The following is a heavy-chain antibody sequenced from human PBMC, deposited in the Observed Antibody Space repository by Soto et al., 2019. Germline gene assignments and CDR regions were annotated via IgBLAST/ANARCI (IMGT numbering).Heavy chain of an antibody. D-gene: IGHD3-16*01. Sequence: QVQLVQSGAEVKKPGASVKVSCKASGYTFTNFGISWVRQAPGQGLEWMGWISAFNGNTNYAQNYPGRATMTTAPSTSAAYMELRSLRSDDSAGYYCARGGTPIDDWGQGTLVTVSS. CDR1: GYTFTNFG. CDR2: ISAFNGNT. CDR3: ARGGTPIDD. J-gene: IGHJ4*02. V-gene: IGHV1-18*01.